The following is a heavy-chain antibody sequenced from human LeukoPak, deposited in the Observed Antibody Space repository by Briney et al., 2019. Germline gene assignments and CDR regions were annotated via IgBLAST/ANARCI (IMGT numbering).Heavy chain of an antibody. Sequence: SETLSLTCTVSGGSISTYQWSWIRQPPGTGLEWIGYISDSGSTNYNPSLKSRVTISVDTSKSQFSLKLSSVTAADTAVYYSVRAVAGKFDYWGQGTLVSVSS. V-gene: IGHV4-59*08. CDR2: ISDSGST. J-gene: IGHJ4*02. CDR3: VRAVAGKFDY. CDR1: GGSISTYQ. D-gene: IGHD6-19*01.